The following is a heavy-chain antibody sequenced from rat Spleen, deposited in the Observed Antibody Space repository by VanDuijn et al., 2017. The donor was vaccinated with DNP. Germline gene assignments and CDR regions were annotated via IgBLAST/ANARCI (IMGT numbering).Heavy chain of an antibody. J-gene: IGHJ2*01. CDR1: DFSITSNY. D-gene: IGHD1-5*01. V-gene: IGHV3-1*01. CDR2: ITYSGAT. Sequence: EVQLQESGPGLVKPSQSLSLTCSVTDFSITSNYWGWIRKFPGNKMEWIGHITYSGATTYNPSLKSRISITRDTSKNQFFLQLNSVSPEDTATYYCARWKIGPHYFDYWGQGVMVTVSS. CDR3: ARWKIGPHYFDY.